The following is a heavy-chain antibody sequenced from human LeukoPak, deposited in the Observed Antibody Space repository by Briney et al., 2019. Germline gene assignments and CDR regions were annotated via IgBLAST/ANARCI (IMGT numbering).Heavy chain of an antibody. CDR2: IYYSGST. V-gene: IGHV4-59*08. D-gene: IGHD3-10*01. CDR3: VGVLLWFGERGDFDY. J-gene: IGHJ4*02. CDR1: GGSISSYY. Sequence: SETLSLTCTVSGGSISSYYWSWIRQPPGKGLEWIGYIYYSGSTNYNPSLKSRVTISVDTSKNQFSLKLSSVTAADTAVYYCVGVLLWFGERGDFDYWGQGTLVTVSS.